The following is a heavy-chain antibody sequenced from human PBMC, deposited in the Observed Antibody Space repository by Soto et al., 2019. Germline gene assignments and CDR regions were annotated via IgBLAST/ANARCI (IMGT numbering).Heavy chain of an antibody. Sequence: EVQLVESGGGLVQPGGSLRLSCAASGFTFSSYWMSWVRQAPGKGLEWVANIKQDGSEKYYGVSVKGRFTISRDNAKNSLYLQMNSLRAEDTAVYYCARGGTGIAVAPTSRSYYYYYGMDVWGQGTTVTVSS. V-gene: IGHV3-7*05. D-gene: IGHD6-19*01. CDR3: ARGGTGIAVAPTSRSYYYYYGMDV. CDR2: IKQDGSEK. CDR1: GFTFSSYW. J-gene: IGHJ6*02.